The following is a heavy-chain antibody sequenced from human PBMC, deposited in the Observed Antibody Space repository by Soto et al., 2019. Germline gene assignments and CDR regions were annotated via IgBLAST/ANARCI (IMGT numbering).Heavy chain of an antibody. Sequence: SETLSLTCTVSGGSISSGDYYWSWIRQPPGKGLEWIRYIYYSGSTYYNPSLKSRVTISVDTSKNQFSLKLSSVTAADTAVYYCARCNRFWSGYYGVDYWGQGTLVTVSS. J-gene: IGHJ4*02. CDR3: ARCNRFWSGYYGVDY. CDR2: IYYSGST. V-gene: IGHV4-30-4*01. D-gene: IGHD3-3*01. CDR1: GGSISSGDYY.